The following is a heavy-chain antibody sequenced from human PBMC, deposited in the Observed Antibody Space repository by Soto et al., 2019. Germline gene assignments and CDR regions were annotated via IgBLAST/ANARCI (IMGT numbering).Heavy chain of an antibody. Sequence: EVQLLESGGGLVQPGGSLRLSCAASGFTFSSYAMSWVRQAPGKGLEWVSAISGSGGTTYYADSVKGRFTFSRDNSKNPLYLEMNSLRAEDTAVYYCAKPANGWFSAFDIWGQGTMVTVSS. D-gene: IGHD6-19*01. V-gene: IGHV3-23*01. CDR2: ISGSGGTT. CDR3: AKPANGWFSAFDI. CDR1: GFTFSSYA. J-gene: IGHJ3*02.